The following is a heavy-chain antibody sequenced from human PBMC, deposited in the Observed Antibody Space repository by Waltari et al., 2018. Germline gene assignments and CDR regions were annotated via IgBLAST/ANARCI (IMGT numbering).Heavy chain of an antibody. V-gene: IGHV3-23*01. CDR1: GFTFSNSA. J-gene: IGHJ4*02. Sequence: EVQLLESGGGLLQPGGSLRLSCAASGFTFSNSAMNWVRQAPGKGLQWVSSIRGSGASTFYTDSVKGRFIISRDNSKNTLYLQMNSLRAEDTALYYCAKVEGNGPLGIDYWGQGTLVTVSS. CDR3: AKVEGNGPLGIDY. CDR2: IRGSGAST. D-gene: IGHD3-16*01.